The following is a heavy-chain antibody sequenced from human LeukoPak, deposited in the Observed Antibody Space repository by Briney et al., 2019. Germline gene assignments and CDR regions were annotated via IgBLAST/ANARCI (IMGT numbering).Heavy chain of an antibody. V-gene: IGHV3-53*01. J-gene: IGHJ4*02. CDR1: GFTFNNYV. Sequence: QAGGSLRLSCAASGFTFNNYVMTWVRQAPGKGLEWVSFIYSAGSTHYSDSVKGRFTISIDNSKNTLYLQMNSLRAEDTAVYYCARRAGAYTHPYDYWGQGTLVTVS. CDR3: ARRAGAYTHPYDY. CDR2: IYSAGST. D-gene: IGHD3-16*01.